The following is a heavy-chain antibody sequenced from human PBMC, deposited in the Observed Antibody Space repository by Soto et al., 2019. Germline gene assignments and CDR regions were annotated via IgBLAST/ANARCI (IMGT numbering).Heavy chain of an antibody. D-gene: IGHD6-19*01. CDR2: ISWNSGSI. CDR3: AKDEEQWLVIGYFDL. Sequence: EVQLVESGGGLVQPGRSLRLSCAASGFTFDDYAMHWVRQAPGKGLEWVSGISWNSGSIGYADSVKGRFTISRDNAKNSLYLKMNSLRAEDTALYYCAKDEEQWLVIGYFDLWGRGTLVTVSS. J-gene: IGHJ2*01. CDR1: GFTFDDYA. V-gene: IGHV3-9*01.